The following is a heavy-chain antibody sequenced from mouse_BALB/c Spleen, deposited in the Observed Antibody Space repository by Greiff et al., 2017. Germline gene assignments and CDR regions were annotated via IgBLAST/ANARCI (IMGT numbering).Heavy chain of an antibody. CDR3: ASEYYGLLRGFAY. Sequence: VQLQQSGPELVKPGASVKMSCKASGYTFTSYVMHWVKQKPGQGLEWIGYINPYNDGTKYNEKFKGKATLTSDKSSSTAYMELSSLTSEDSAVYYCASEYYGLLRGFAYWGQGTLVTVSA. CDR2: INPYNDGT. J-gene: IGHJ3*01. CDR1: GYTFTSYV. D-gene: IGHD1-1*01. V-gene: IGHV1-14*01.